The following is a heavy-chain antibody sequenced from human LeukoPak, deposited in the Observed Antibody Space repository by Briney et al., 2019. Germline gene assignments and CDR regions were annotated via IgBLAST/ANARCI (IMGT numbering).Heavy chain of an antibody. Sequence: SETLSLTCTVSGGSVSNSNYCWGWIRQPPGKQLEWIGSIDYSGSPLYNPSLKSRVTISVDTSKNQFSLKLSSVTAADTAVCYCARPLDCNYGGTAFDIWGQGTMVTVSS. D-gene: IGHD4-23*01. V-gene: IGHV4-39*01. CDR1: GGSVSNSNYC. J-gene: IGHJ3*02. CDR2: IDYSGSP. CDR3: ARPLDCNYGGTAFDI.